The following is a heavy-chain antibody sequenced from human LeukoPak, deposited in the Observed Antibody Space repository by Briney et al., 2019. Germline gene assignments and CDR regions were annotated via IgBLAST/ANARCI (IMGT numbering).Heavy chain of an antibody. V-gene: IGHV3-23*01. CDR1: GFTFSSYA. Sequence: GGSLRLSCAASGFTFSSYAMSWVRQAPGKGLEWVSGVIGSGDNTYYADSVKGRFTISRDNSKNTLYLQMNSLRAEDTAVYYCARSPARASCGPFDIWGQGTMVTVSS. J-gene: IGHJ3*02. D-gene: IGHD2-15*01. CDR2: VIGSGDNT. CDR3: ARSPARASCGPFDI.